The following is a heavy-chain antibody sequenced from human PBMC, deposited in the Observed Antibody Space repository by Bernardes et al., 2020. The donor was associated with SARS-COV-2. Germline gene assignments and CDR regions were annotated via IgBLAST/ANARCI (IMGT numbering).Heavy chain of an antibody. V-gene: IGHV7-4-1*02. CDR3: ATEAADEFDS. Sequence: ASVKVSCKASGYTFTYYAMHWVRQAPGQGLEWMGWINTNTGNPTYAQDFTGRFVFSLDTPVSTAYLQISSLKADDTAVYYCATEAADEFDSWGQGTLVTVSS. D-gene: IGHD6-25*01. J-gene: IGHJ4*02. CDR2: INTNTGNP. CDR1: GYTFTYYA.